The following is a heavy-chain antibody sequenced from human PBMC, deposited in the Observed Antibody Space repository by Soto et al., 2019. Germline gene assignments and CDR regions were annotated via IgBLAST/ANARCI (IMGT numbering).Heavy chain of an antibody. CDR1: GFTFSSDW. CDR3: ARGIQQLDS. D-gene: IGHD6-13*01. Sequence: LRLSCAASGFTFSSDWMTWVRQAPGKGLEWVANIKEDGSEKYYVDSVKGRFTTSRDNAEKSLYLQMNSLRAEDSAVYYCARGIQQLDSWGQGTTVTVSS. CDR2: IKEDGSEK. V-gene: IGHV3-7*03. J-gene: IGHJ6*02.